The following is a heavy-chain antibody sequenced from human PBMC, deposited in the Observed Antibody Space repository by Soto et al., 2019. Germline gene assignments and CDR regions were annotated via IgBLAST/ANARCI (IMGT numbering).Heavy chain of an antibody. CDR2: IYYSGST. V-gene: IGHV4-39*01. CDR1: GGSISSSSYY. J-gene: IGHJ4*02. Sequence: QLQLQESGPGLVKPSETLSLTCTVSGGSISSSSYYWGWIRQPPGKGLEWIGSIYYSGSTYYNPFLKSRVAISVDTSKNQCSLKLSSVTAAGTAVYYCARRSGTTVFGSIDYWGQGPLVTVSS. CDR3: ARRSGTTVFGSIDY. D-gene: IGHD3-3*01.